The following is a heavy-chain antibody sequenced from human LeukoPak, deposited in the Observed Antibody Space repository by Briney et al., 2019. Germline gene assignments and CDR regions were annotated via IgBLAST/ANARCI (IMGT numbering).Heavy chain of an antibody. Sequence: PGGSLRLSCAASGFTFSSYGMHWVRQAPGKGLELVAVIWYDGSNKYYADSVKGRFTISRDNSKNTLYLQMNSLRAEDTAVYYCARDLGSSWYYFDYWGQGTLVTVSS. CDR3: ARDLGSSWYYFDY. J-gene: IGHJ4*02. CDR2: IWYDGSNK. D-gene: IGHD6-13*01. CDR1: GFTFSSYG. V-gene: IGHV3-33*08.